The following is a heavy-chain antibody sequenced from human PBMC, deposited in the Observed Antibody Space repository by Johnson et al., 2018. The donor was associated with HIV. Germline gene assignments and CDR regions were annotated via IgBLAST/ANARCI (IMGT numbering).Heavy chain of an antibody. J-gene: IGHJ3*02. Sequence: QVQLVESGGGVVQPGRSLRLSCAASGFTFSSYAMHWVRQAPGKGLEWVAVISYDGSNRYYADSVKGRFTISRDNSKNPLYLQMNSLRAEDTAVYYCARGYCSGGSCYSEYAFDIWGQGTMVTVSS. CDR1: GFTFSSYA. V-gene: IGHV3-30-3*01. CDR3: ARGYCSGGSCYSEYAFDI. CDR2: ISYDGSNR. D-gene: IGHD2-15*01.